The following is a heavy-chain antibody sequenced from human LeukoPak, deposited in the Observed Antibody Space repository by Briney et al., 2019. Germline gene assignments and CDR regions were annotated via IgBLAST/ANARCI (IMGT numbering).Heavy chain of an antibody. D-gene: IGHD3-10*01. CDR3: AHMSTMVRGVTYYFNY. V-gene: IGHV2-5*02. CDR1: GFSLSASGVG. CDR2: IYWDDDK. Sequence: SGPTLVNATQTLTLTCTFSGFSLSASGVGVGWIRQPPGKALEWLALIYWDDDKRYSPSLKSRLTITKDTSKNQVVLTMTNMDPVDTATYYCAHMSTMVRGVTYYFNYWGQGTLVTVSS. J-gene: IGHJ4*02.